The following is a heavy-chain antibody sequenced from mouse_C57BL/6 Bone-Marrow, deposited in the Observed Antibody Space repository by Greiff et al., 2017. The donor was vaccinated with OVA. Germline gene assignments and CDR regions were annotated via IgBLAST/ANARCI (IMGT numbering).Heavy chain of an antibody. Sequence: EVMLVESEGGLVQPGSSMKLSCTASGFTFSDYYMAWVRQVPEKGLEWVANINYDGSSTYYLDSLKSRFIISRDNAKNILYLQMSSLKSEDTATYYCARDLGYCDVWGKGTTVTVSS. J-gene: IGHJ1*03. CDR3: ARDLGYCDV. CDR2: INYDGSST. CDR1: GFTFSDYY. V-gene: IGHV5-16*01.